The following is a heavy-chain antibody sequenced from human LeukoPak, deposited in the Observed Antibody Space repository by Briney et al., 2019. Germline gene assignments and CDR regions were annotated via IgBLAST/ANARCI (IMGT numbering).Heavy chain of an antibody. Sequence: PSETLSLTCTVSGGSISSYYWSWIRQPAGKGLEWIGRIYTSGSTNYNSSLKSRVTMSVDTSKNQFSLKLSSVTAADTAVYYCARDRRYYDSSAYIRGFDYWGQGTLVTVSS. CDR2: IYTSGST. D-gene: IGHD3-22*01. J-gene: IGHJ4*02. V-gene: IGHV4-4*07. CDR1: GGSISSYY. CDR3: ARDRRYYDSSAYIRGFDY.